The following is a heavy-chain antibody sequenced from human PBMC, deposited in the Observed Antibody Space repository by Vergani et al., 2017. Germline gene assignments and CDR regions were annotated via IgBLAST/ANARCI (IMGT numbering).Heavy chain of an antibody. CDR2: INPSGGST. D-gene: IGHD3-10*01. V-gene: IGHV1-46*01. CDR3: ARGRGMENYYGSGSYRFNWFDP. J-gene: IGHJ5*02. CDR1: GYTFTSYY. Sequence: QVQLVQSGAEVKKPGASVKVSCKASGYTFTSYYMHWVRQAPGQGLEWMGIINPSGGSTSYAQKFQGRVTMTRDTSTSTVYMELSSLRSEDTAVYYCARGRGMENYYGSGSYRFNWFDPWGQGTLVTVSS.